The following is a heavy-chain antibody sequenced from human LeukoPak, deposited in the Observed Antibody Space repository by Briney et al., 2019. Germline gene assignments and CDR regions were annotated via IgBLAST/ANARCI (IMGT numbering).Heavy chain of an antibody. V-gene: IGHV3-74*01. J-gene: IGHJ4*02. CDR1: GFTFCYNW. Sequence: GGSLRLSCAASGFTFCYNWMHWVRQAPGKGLVWVSRISSDGRTTHYADSVKGRFTISRDSAKNTLFLQMNDLRAEDTAVYYCLGYYSGSPNWGQGTLVTVSS. CDR3: LGYYSGSPN. D-gene: IGHD3-10*01. CDR2: ISSDGRTT.